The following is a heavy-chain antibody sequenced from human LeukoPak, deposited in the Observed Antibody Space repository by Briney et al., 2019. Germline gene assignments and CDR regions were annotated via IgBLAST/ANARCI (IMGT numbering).Heavy chain of an antibody. CDR3: ARDLQYYDFWSGAHHPYYFDY. CDR2: IKQDGSEK. J-gene: IGHJ4*02. V-gene: IGHV3-7*01. CDR1: GFTFSSYW. Sequence: GGSLRLSCAASGFTFSSYWMSWVRQAPGKGLEWVANIKQDGSEKYYVDSVKGRFTISRDNAKNSLYLQMNSLRAEDTAVYYCARDLQYYDFWSGAHHPYYFDYWGQRTLVTVSS. D-gene: IGHD3-3*01.